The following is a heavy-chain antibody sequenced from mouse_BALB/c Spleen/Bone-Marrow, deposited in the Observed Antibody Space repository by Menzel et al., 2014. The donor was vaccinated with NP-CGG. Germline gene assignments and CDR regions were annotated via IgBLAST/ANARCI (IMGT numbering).Heavy chain of an antibody. Sequence: VQLKESGAELVKPGASVKLSCTASGFNIKDTYMHWVKQRPEQGLEWIGRIDPANGNTKYDPKFQGKATITADTSSNTAYLQLNSLTSEDTAVYCSALYCYGSSGFAYWGKGNLVTVSA. CDR1: GFNIKDTY. J-gene: IGHJ3*01. CDR2: IDPANGNT. D-gene: IGHD1-1*01. V-gene: IGHV14-3*02. CDR3: ALYCYGSSGFAY.